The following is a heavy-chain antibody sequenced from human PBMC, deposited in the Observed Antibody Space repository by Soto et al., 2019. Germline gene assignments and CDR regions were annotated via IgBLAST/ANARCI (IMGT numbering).Heavy chain of an antibody. J-gene: IGHJ4*02. CDR1: GFTFSTYG. V-gene: IGHV3-33*01. CDR3: ARDLGAFNYGSAYFDY. CDR2: IWYDGSNQ. Sequence: HPGGSLRLSCAPSGFTFSTYGMHWVRQAPGKGLEWVAVIWYDGSNQYYADSVKGRFTISRDNSKNMLYLQMNSLRAEDTAVYYCARDLGAFNYGSAYFDYWGQETLVTVSS. D-gene: IGHD3-10*01.